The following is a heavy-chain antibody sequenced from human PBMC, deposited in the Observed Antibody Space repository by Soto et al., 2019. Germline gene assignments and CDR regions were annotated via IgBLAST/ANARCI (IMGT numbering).Heavy chain of an antibody. D-gene: IGHD3-9*01. CDR1: GFTFSSYA. Sequence: GGSLRLSCAASGFTFSSYAMTWVRQAPGKGPEWVSRINTDGSYTTYADSVKGRFTISRDNAKNTLFLQMNSLRPEDTAVYYCAGRHYDILTAYYGMDVWGQGTTVTVSS. CDR2: INTDGSYT. V-gene: IGHV3-74*01. CDR3: AGRHYDILTAYYGMDV. J-gene: IGHJ6*02.